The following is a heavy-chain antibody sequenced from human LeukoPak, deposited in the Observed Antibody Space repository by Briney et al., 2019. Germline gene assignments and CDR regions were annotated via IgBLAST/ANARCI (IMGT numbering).Heavy chain of an antibody. CDR2: ISYDGSNK. Sequence: GGSLRLSCAASGFTFSSYGMHWVRQAPGKGLEWVAVISYDGSNKYYADSVKGRFTISRDNAKNSLYLQMNSLRAEDTAVYYCAPYSSRSRAFDYWGQGTLVTVSS. J-gene: IGHJ4*02. CDR3: APYSSRSRAFDY. D-gene: IGHD6-13*01. CDR1: GFTFSSYG. V-gene: IGHV3-30*03.